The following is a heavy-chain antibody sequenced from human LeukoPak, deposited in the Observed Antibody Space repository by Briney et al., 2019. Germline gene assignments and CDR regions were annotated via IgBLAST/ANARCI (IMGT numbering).Heavy chain of an antibody. CDR1: GFTFSSYI. Sequence: GGSLRLSCEASGFTFSSYIMTWVRQAPGKGLEWVSTIKRNAAGTVYADSVKDRFTLSRDDSKNTLYLQMNRLRADDTALYLCARAPESDGYPPSDCWGQGTLVTVSS. CDR2: IKRNAAGT. J-gene: IGHJ4*02. CDR3: ARAPESDGYPPSDC. D-gene: IGHD3-22*01. V-gene: IGHV3-23*01.